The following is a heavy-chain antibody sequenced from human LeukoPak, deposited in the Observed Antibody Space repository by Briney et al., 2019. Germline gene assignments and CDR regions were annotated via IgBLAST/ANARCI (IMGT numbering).Heavy chain of an antibody. Sequence: GGSLRLSCAASGFTFSSYTMSWVRQAPGKGLEWVSSITSTSNYIYYTDSLKGRSTISRDNAKNSLYLQMNSLRAEDTAVYYCARDLAWGAAWGQGTLVTVSS. CDR3: ARDLAWGAA. V-gene: IGHV3-21*01. CDR2: ITSTSNYI. D-gene: IGHD1-26*01. J-gene: IGHJ5*02. CDR1: GFTFSSYT.